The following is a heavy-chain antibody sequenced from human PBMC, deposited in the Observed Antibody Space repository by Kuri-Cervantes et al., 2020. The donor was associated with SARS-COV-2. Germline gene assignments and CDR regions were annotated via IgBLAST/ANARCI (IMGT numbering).Heavy chain of an antibody. CDR2: ISSSSSTI. V-gene: IGHV3-48*01. CDR1: GFTFSSYA. D-gene: IGHD6-19*01. J-gene: IGHJ3*02. Sequence: GGSLRLSCAASGFTFSSYAMSWVRQAPGKGLEWVSYISSSSSTIYYADSVKGRFTISRDNAKNSLYLQMNSLRAEDTAVYYCARDPDSSGWYAGDAFDIWGQGTMVTVSS. CDR3: ARDPDSSGWYAGDAFDI.